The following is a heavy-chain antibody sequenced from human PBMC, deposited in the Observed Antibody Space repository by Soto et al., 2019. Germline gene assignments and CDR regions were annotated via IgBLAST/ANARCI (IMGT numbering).Heavy chain of an antibody. CDR1: GFTVSSNY. CDR2: IYSGGST. J-gene: IGHJ6*02. Sequence: SVGSLRLSCAASGFTVSSNYMSWVRQAPGKGLEWVSVIYSGGSTYYADSVKGRFTISRDNSKNTLYLQMNSLRAEDTAVYYCARGPTPDYYYGMDVWGQGTTVTVSS. CDR3: ARGPTPDYYYGMDV. V-gene: IGHV3-53*01. D-gene: IGHD2-15*01.